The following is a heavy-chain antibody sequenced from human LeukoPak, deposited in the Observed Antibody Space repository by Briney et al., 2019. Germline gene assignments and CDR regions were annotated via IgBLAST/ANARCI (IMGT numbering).Heavy chain of an antibody. J-gene: IGHJ4*02. Sequence: SETLSLTCTVSGGSISSYYWSWLRQLPGKGLEWIGYIYYSGSTNYNPSLKSRVTISVDTSKNQFSLKLTSVAAADTAVYYCARVYSRHFDYWGQGTLVTVSS. CDR2: IYYSGST. D-gene: IGHD1-14*01. CDR1: GGSISSYY. CDR3: ARVYSRHFDY. V-gene: IGHV4-59*01.